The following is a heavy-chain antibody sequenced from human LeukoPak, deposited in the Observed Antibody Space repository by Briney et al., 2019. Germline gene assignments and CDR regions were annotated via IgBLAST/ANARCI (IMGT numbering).Heavy chain of an antibody. Sequence: ASVKVSCKASGYTFTSYYMHWVRQAPGQGLEWMGIVNPSGGSTSYAQKFQGRVTMTRDTSTSTVYMELSSLRSEDTAVYYCARDLSPGDYYDSSGYLDYWGQGTLVTVSS. D-gene: IGHD3-22*01. CDR3: ARDLSPGDYYDSSGYLDY. CDR2: VNPSGGST. V-gene: IGHV1-46*01. J-gene: IGHJ4*02. CDR1: GYTFTSYY.